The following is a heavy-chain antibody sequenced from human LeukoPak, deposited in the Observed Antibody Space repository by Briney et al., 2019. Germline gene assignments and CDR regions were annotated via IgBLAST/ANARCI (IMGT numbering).Heavy chain of an antibody. V-gene: IGHV3-23*01. CDR2: IGGSGGST. J-gene: IGHJ4*02. D-gene: IGHD3-22*01. Sequence: GGSLRLSCAASGFTFSSYAMSWVRQAPGKGLEWVSAIGGSGGSTYYADSVKGRFTISRDNSKNTLYLQMNSLRAEDTAVYYCASSIDLYYYDSSGYLGYWGQGTLVTVSS. CDR3: ASSIDLYYYDSSGYLGY. CDR1: GFTFSSYA.